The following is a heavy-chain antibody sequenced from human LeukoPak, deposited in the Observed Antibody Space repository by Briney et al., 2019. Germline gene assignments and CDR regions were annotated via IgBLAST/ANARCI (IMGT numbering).Heavy chain of an antibody. D-gene: IGHD6-13*01. CDR1: GVSISSYY. CDR2: IYYSGST. J-gene: IGHJ4*02. Sequence: PSETLSLTCTVSGVSISSYYWSWIRQPPGKGLEWIGYIYYSGSTNYNPSLKSRVTISVDTSKNQFSLKLSSVTAAGTAVYYCARHWLGSSLLDYWGQGTLVTVSS. CDR3: ARHWLGSSLLDY. V-gene: IGHV4-59*08.